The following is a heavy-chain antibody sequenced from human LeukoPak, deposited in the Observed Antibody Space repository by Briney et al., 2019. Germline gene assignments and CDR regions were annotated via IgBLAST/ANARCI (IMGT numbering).Heavy chain of an antibody. V-gene: IGHV1-2*06. J-gene: IGHJ3*02. Sequence: ASVKVSCKASGYTFTGYYMHWVRQAPGQGLEWMGRINPNSGGTNFAQKFQGRVTMTRDTSISTAYMELSRLRSDDTAVYYCAGIAVTNTGGAFDSWGQGTMVTVSS. CDR3: AGIAVTNTGGAFDS. CDR2: INPNSGGT. D-gene: IGHD6-19*01. CDR1: GYTFTGYY.